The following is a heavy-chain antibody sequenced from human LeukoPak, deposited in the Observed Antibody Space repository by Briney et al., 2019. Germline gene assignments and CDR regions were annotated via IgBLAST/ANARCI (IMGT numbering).Heavy chain of an antibody. Sequence: ASVKVSCKASGYSFSFFGISWVRQAPGQGLEWMGWISAYNGNTNYPQKFQGRVTMTRNTSISTAYMELSSLRSEDTAVYYCARVPRPSPFDYWGQGTLVTVSS. CDR3: ARVPRPSPFDY. J-gene: IGHJ4*02. CDR2: ISAYNGNT. V-gene: IGHV1-18*01. CDR1: GYSFSFFG.